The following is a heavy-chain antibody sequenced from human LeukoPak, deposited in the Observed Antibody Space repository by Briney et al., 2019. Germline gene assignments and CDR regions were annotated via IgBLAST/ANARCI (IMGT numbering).Heavy chain of an antibody. Sequence: GGSLRLSCAGSGFTFNTYAMSWVRQAPGKGLEWVSGITGTGGNTYYADSVKGRFTISRVNSKITLYLQMNSLRADDTAVYYCAKRRHDYGDYYYMDVWGKGTTVTVSS. V-gene: IGHV3-23*01. CDR1: GFTFNTYA. CDR3: AKRRHDYGDYYYMDV. J-gene: IGHJ6*03. CDR2: ITGTGGNT. D-gene: IGHD3-16*01.